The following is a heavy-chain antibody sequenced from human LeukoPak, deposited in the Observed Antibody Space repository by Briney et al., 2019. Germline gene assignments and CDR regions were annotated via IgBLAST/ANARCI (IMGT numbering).Heavy chain of an antibody. V-gene: IGHV4-34*01. CDR2: INHSGST. J-gene: IGHJ5*02. CDR1: GGSFSGYY. D-gene: IGHD6-13*01. CDR3: ARLRRLAAAGSLNNWFDP. Sequence: SETLSLTCAVYGGSFSGYYWSWIRQPPGKGLEWIGEINHSGSTNYNPSLKSRVTISVDTSKNQFSLKLSSVTAADTAVYYCARLRRLAAAGSLNNWFDPWGXXTLVTVSS.